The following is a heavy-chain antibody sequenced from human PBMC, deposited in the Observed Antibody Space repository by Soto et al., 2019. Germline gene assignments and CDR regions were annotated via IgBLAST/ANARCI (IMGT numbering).Heavy chain of an antibody. CDR1: GFTFSNYA. CDR2: ISGSGGTT. Sequence: EVQLLESGGGLVQPGRSLRLSCAASGFTFSNYAMSWVRQAPGQGLDWVSAISGSGGTTYYADSVKGRFTISRDNSKNTLCLPMNSQRAEDAAVYYCAKFFVETGSNSGWPWSFHYWGQGTLVTVSS. V-gene: IGHV3-23*01. J-gene: IGHJ4*02. D-gene: IGHD6-25*01. CDR3: AKFFVETGSNSGWPWSFHY.